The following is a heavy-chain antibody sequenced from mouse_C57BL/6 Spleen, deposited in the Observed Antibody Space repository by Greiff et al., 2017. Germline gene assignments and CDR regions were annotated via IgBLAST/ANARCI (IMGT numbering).Heavy chain of an antibody. D-gene: IGHD2-3*01. V-gene: IGHV5-9*01. CDR3: ARRNDGYYGNYFDY. J-gene: IGHJ2*01. CDR2: ISGGGGNT. CDR1: GFTFSSYT. Sequence: EVKLMESGGGLVKPGGSLKLSCAASGFTFSSYTMSWVRQTPEKRLEWVATISGGGGNTYYPDSVKGRFTISRDNAKNTLYLQMSSLRSEDTALYYCARRNDGYYGNYFDYWGQGTTLTVSS.